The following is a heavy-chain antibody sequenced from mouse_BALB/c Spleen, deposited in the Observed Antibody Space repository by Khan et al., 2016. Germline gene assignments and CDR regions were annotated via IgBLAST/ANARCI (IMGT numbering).Heavy chain of an antibody. J-gene: IGHJ4*01. CDR1: GYTFTDYN. D-gene: IGHD2-14*01. CDR3: ARNSHRRCDKGYAMVY. Sequence: VQLQQPGPELVKPGASVKISCKASGYTFTDYNMNWVKQSHGKSLEWIGYIYPYSGGTGNNQKFKSKATLTVDHSSSTAYMELRSLTSEDSAVYYCARNSHRRCDKGYAMVYWGQGTSVTVSS. CDR2: IYPYSGGT. V-gene: IGHV1S29*02.